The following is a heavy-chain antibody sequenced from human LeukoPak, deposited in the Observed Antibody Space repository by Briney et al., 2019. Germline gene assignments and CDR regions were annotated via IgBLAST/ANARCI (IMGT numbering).Heavy chain of an antibody. V-gene: IGHV3-7*01. CDR1: GFTFSSYW. D-gene: IGHD6-19*01. CDR3: AKEGSPGQWLVPVDY. Sequence: PGGSPRLSCAASGFTFSSYWMSWVRQAPGKGLEWVANIKQDGSEKYYVDSVKGRFTISRDNAKNSLYLQMNSLRAEDTAVYYCAKEGSPGQWLVPVDYWGQGTLVTVSS. J-gene: IGHJ4*02. CDR2: IKQDGSEK.